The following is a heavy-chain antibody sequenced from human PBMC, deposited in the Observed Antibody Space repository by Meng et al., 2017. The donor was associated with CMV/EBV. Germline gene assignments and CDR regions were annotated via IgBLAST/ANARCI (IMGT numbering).Heavy chain of an antibody. D-gene: IGHD1-26*01. CDR2: IIPIFGTA. J-gene: IGHJ3*02. CDR3: ASTVPLLRKWELQGGDAFDI. Sequence: SVKVSCKASGGTFSSYAISWVRQAPGQGIEWMGGIIPIFGTANYAQKFQGRVTITTDESTSTAYMELSSLRSEDTAVYYCASTVPLLRKWELQGGDAFDIWGQGTMVTVSS. CDR1: GGTFSSYA. V-gene: IGHV1-69*05.